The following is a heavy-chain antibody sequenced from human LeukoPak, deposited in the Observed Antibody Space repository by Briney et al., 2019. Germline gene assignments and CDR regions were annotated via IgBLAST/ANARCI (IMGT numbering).Heavy chain of an antibody. Sequence: QSGGSLRLSCAASGFTFSTYWMHWVRHAPGKGLVWVSHINSDGSRTTYADSVKGRFTISRDNAKNTLYLQMNSLSAEDTAVYYCARDILGATNFFDPWGQGALVTVSS. CDR3: ARDILGATNFFDP. J-gene: IGHJ5*02. CDR2: INSDGSRT. D-gene: IGHD1-26*01. CDR1: GFTFSTYW. V-gene: IGHV3-74*01.